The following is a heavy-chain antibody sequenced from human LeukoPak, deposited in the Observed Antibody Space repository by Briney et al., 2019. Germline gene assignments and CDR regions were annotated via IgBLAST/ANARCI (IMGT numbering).Heavy chain of an antibody. CDR3: ARPYGDYSLFDY. D-gene: IGHD4-17*01. V-gene: IGHV1-2*02. Sequence: ASVKVSCKASGYTFTGYYMHWVRQAPGQGLEWMGWINPSSGGTNYAQKFQGRVTMTRDTSISTAYMELSRLRSDDTAVYYCARPYGDYSLFDYWGQGTLVTVSS. CDR1: GYTFTGYY. J-gene: IGHJ4*02. CDR2: INPSSGGT.